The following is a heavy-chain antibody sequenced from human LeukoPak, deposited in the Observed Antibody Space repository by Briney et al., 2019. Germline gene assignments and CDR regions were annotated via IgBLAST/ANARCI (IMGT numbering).Heavy chain of an antibody. J-gene: IGHJ5*02. V-gene: IGHV4-39*02. D-gene: IGHD2-15*01. Sequence: SETLSLTCTVSGDSVSSHIYYWGWIRQPPGKGLEWIGSLHYPGTTYYNPSLKSRVTISADTSKSHFSLRLTSVNVADTATYYCAAHGGAAENWFDPWGQGTLVTVSS. CDR1: GDSVSSHIYY. CDR2: LHYPGTT. CDR3: AAHGGAAENWFDP.